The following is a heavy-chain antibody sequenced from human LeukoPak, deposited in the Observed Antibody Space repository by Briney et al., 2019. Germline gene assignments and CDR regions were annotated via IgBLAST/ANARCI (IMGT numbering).Heavy chain of an antibody. J-gene: IGHJ3*02. V-gene: IGHV1-18*01. CDR3: ARNSPGIAVAFGAFDI. CDR2: ISAYNGNT. Sequence: ASVKVSCEASGYTFTSYGISWVRQAPGQGLEWMGWISAYNGNTNYAQKLQGRVTMTTDTSTSTAYMELRSLRSDDTAVYYCARNSPGIAVAFGAFDIWGQGTMVTVSS. D-gene: IGHD6-19*01. CDR1: GYTFTSYG.